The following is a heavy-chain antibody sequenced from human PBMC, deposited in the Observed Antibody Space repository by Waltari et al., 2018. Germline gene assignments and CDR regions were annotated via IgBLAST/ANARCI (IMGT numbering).Heavy chain of an antibody. J-gene: IGHJ4*02. Sequence: FTFSSYWIHWVRQAPGKGLVWVSRIKSDGIGVNYADSVKGRFTISRDNAKNTVYLQMNSLRAEDTAVYYCARANPADFDYWGQGVLVTVSS. CDR1: FTFSSYW. CDR3: ARANPADFDY. CDR2: IKSDGIGV. V-gene: IGHV3-74*01.